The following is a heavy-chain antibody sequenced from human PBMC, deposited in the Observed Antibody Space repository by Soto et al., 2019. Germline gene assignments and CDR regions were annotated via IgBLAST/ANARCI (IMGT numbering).Heavy chain of an antibody. CDR1: GGSISSGGYY. Sequence: SETLSLTCTVSGGSISSGGYYWSWIRQHPGKGLEWIGYIYYSGSTYYNPSLKSRVTISVDTSKNQFSLKLSSVTAADTAVYYCARGSSSSADFDYWGQGTLVTV. D-gene: IGHD6-6*01. CDR3: ARGSSSSADFDY. J-gene: IGHJ4*02. CDR2: IYYSGST. V-gene: IGHV4-31*03.